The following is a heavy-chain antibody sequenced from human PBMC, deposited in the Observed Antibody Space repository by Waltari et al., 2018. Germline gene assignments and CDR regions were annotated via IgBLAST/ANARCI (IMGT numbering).Heavy chain of an antibody. D-gene: IGHD5-12*01. CDR2: IYTSGRT. Sequence: QVQLQESGPGLVKPSQTLSLTCTVSGGSISSGSYYWSWIRQPAGKGLEWIGRIYTSGRTNYNPSLKSRVTISVDTSKNQFSLKLSSVTAADTAVYYCARELATITINWYFDLWGRGTLVTVSS. CDR3: ARELATITINWYFDL. J-gene: IGHJ2*01. V-gene: IGHV4-61*02. CDR1: GGSISSGSYY.